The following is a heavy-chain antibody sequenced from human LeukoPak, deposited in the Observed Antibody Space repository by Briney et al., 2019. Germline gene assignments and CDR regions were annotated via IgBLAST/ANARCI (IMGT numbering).Heavy chain of an antibody. D-gene: IGHD3-16*02. CDR3: AKDRALRELSYFDY. CDR2: ISGSGGST. V-gene: IGHV3-23*01. J-gene: IGHJ4*02. Sequence: GGSLRLSCAASGFTFSSYAMSWVRQAPRKGLEWVSAISGSGGSTYYADSVKGRFTISRDNSKNTLYLQMNSLRAEDTAVYYCAKDRALRELSYFDYWGQGTLVTVSS. CDR1: GFTFSSYA.